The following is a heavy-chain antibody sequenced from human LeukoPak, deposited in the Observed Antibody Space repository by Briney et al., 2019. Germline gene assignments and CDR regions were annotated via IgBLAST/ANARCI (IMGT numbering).Heavy chain of an antibody. Sequence: PGGSLRLSCAASGFTFSSYWMSWVRQAPGKGLEWVANIKQDGSEKYYVDSVKGRFTISRDNAKNSLYLQMNSLRAEDTAVYYCARDKLAVAGSADYWSQGTLVTVSS. CDR2: IKQDGSEK. D-gene: IGHD6-19*01. CDR3: ARDKLAVAGSADY. V-gene: IGHV3-7*01. CDR1: GFTFSSYW. J-gene: IGHJ4*02.